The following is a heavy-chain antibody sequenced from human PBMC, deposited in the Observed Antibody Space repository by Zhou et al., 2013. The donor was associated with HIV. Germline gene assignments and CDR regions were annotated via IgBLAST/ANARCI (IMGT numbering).Heavy chain of an antibody. J-gene: IGHJ3*02. CDR3: ARASGARIVGATTDAFDI. Sequence: QARLVQSGAEVKKPGASVKVSCKASGYTFTTYYMHWVRQAPGQGLEWMGVINPSGGSTTYAQKFQGRVSMIRDTSTTTVYMELSSLRSEDTAVYYCARASGARIVGATTDAFDIWGQGTMVTVSS. CDR1: GYTFTTYY. CDR2: INPSGGST. V-gene: IGHV1-46*01. D-gene: IGHD1-26*01.